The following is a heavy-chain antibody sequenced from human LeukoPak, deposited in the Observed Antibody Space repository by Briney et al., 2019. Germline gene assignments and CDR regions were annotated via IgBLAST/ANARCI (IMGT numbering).Heavy chain of an antibody. CDR1: GGSISSGGYY. CDR2: IHHSGSA. CDR3: ARGAAGPIPSSTYYMGV. Sequence: SETLSLTCTVSGGSISSGGYYWSWIRQPPGKGLEWIGYIHHSGSAYYNPSLKSRVTISLDRSKNQFSLKLSSVTAADTAVYYCARGAAGPIPSSTYYMGVWGKGTTVTVSS. D-gene: IGHD2-2*01. J-gene: IGHJ6*03. V-gene: IGHV4-30-2*01.